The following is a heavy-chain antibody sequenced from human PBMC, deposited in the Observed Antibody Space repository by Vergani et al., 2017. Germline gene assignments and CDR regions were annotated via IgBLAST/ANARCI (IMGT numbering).Heavy chain of an antibody. J-gene: IGHJ3*02. CDR1: GDSVSSNSAA. Sequence: QVQLQQSGPGLVKPSQTLSLTCAISGDSVSSNSAAWNWIRQSPSRGLEWLGRTYYRSKWYNDYAVSVKSQITINPDTSKNQFSLQLNSVTPEDTAVYYCASTGPDDYVWGSYRYAPFDIWGQGTMVTVSS. V-gene: IGHV6-1*01. CDR2: TYYRSKWYN. D-gene: IGHD3-16*02. CDR3: ASTGPDDYVWGSYRYAPFDI.